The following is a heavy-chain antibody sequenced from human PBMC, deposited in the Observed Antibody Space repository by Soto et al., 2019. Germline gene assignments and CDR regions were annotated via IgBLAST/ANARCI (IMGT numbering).Heavy chain of an antibody. CDR1: GFTFSSYA. V-gene: IGHV3-30-3*01. CDR2: ISYDGNNK. J-gene: IGHJ6*02. Sequence: GGSLRLSCAASGFTFSSYAMHWVRQAPGKGLEWVAVISYDGNNKYYADSVKGRFTISRDNSKNTLYLQMNSLRAEDTAVYYCARDLFLYDFWSGYYALYYYYYGMDVWGQGTTVTVSS. D-gene: IGHD3-3*01. CDR3: ARDLFLYDFWSGYYALYYYYYGMDV.